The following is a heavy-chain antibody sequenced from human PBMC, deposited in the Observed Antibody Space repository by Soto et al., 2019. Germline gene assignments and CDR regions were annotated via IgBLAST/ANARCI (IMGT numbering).Heavy chain of an antibody. CDR2: IYPGDSDT. J-gene: IGHJ3*02. V-gene: IGHV5-51*01. CDR3: ASDPRYRPIRDRPFEI. D-gene: IGHD5-18*01. Sequence: GESLKISCKGSGYSFTSYWIGWVRQMPGKGLEWMGIIYPGDSDTRYSPSFQGQVTISADKSISTAYLQWSSLKASDTAMYYCASDPRYRPIRDRPFEICGKGTRVTVSS. CDR1: GYSFTSYW.